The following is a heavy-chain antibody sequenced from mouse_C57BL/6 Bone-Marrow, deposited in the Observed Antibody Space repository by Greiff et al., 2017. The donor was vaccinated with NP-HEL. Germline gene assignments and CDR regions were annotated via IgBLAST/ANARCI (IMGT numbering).Heavy chain of an antibody. CDR1: GFTFSDYY. J-gene: IGHJ2*01. CDR2: ISNGGGST. Sequence: DVKLVESGGGLVQPGGSLKLSCAASGFTFSDYYMYWVRQTPEKRLEWVAYISNGGGSTYYPDTVKGRFTISRDNAKNTLYLQMSRLKSEDTAMYYCARLGTTVDYFDYWGQGTTLTVSS. CDR3: ARLGTTVDYFDY. V-gene: IGHV5-12*01. D-gene: IGHD1-1*01.